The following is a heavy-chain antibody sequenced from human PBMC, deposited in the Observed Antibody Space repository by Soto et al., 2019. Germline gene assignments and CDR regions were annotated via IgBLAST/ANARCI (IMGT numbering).Heavy chain of an antibody. CDR2: ISTYNGNT. D-gene: IGHD3-22*01. CDR3: TRGPTDYYDNSGNYFLDY. CDR1: GYTFTTYG. Sequence: QVQLVQSGAEVKKPGASVKVSCKASGYTFTTYGMSWVRQAPGQGLDWMGGISTYNGNTKYAERLQGRVTMTTDTTTSTAYMELRSLRSDDTAVYYCTRGPTDYYDNSGNYFLDYWGQGTLVTFSS. J-gene: IGHJ4*02. V-gene: IGHV1-18*01.